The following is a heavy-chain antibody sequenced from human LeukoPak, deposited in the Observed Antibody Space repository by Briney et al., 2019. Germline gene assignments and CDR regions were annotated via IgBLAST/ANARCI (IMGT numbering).Heavy chain of an antibody. J-gene: IGHJ5*02. CDR2: IYYSGST. Sequence: SETLSLTCTVSGGSINSYYWSWIRQPPRKGLEWIGYIYYSGSTNYNPSLKSRVTISVDTSKNQFSLKLSSVTAADTAVYYCAREVRGRYYYGSGSDAGNWFDPWGQGTLVTVSS. CDR1: GGSINSYY. CDR3: AREVRGRYYYGSGSDAGNWFDP. V-gene: IGHV4-59*01. D-gene: IGHD3-10*01.